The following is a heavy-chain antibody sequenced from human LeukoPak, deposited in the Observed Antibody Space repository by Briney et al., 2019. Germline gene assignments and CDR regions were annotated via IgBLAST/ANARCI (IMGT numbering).Heavy chain of an antibody. CDR1: GFSFSTYS. CDR3: ARGRVEMATMDFDY. Sequence: GGSLRLSCAASGFSFSTYSMNWVRQAPGKGLELVSSISSSSSYIYYADSVKGRFTISRDNAKNSLYLQMNSLRAEDTALYYCARGRVEMATMDFDYWGQGTLVTVSS. J-gene: IGHJ4*02. D-gene: IGHD5-24*01. CDR2: ISSSSSYI. V-gene: IGHV3-21*04.